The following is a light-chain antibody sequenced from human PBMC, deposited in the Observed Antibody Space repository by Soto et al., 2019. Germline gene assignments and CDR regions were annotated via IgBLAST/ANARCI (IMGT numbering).Light chain of an antibody. CDR1: SSDVGSYDH. CDR3: IAYTGSSTSYV. CDR2: EVS. J-gene: IGLJ1*01. Sequence: QSALTQPASVSGSPGQSITISCRGTSSDVGSYDHVAWYQQFPGKTPKLTIFEVSNRPSGVSSRFSGSKSGNTASLTISGLQAEDEADYYCIAYTGSSTSYVFGTGTKLTVL. V-gene: IGLV2-14*01.